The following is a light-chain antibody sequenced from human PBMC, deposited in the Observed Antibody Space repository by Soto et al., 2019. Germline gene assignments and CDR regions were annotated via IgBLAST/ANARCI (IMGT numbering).Light chain of an antibody. CDR1: QSVSSY. Sequence: EIVLTQSPATLSLSPGERATLSCRASQSVSSYLDWYQQKPGQAPRLLIYDASNRATGIPARFSGSGSGTDVTLTIRSLEPEDFADYYGQQPNMYTFGQGTKLEIK. J-gene: IGKJ2*01. CDR2: DAS. CDR3: QQPNMYT. V-gene: IGKV3-11*01.